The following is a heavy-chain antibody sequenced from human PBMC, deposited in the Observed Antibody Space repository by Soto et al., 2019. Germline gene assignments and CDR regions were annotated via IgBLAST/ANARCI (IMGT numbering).Heavy chain of an antibody. CDR3: ATFNAGYCSGGSCYGGGDY. D-gene: IGHD2-15*01. J-gene: IGHJ4*02. CDR1: GYTLTELS. CDR2: FDPEDGET. Sequence: QVQLVQSGAEVKKPGASVKVSCKVSGYTLTELSMHWVRQAPGKGLEWMGGFDPEDGETIYAQKFQGRVPMTEDTSTDTAYRGLSSLRSEDTAVYYCATFNAGYCSGGSCYGGGDYWGQGTLVTVSS. V-gene: IGHV1-24*01.